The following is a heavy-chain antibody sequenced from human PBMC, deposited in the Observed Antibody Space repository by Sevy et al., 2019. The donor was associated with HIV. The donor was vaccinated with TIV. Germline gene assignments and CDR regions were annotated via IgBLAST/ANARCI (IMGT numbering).Heavy chain of an antibody. V-gene: IGHV3-15*07. CDR2: IKSITDGGAA. CDR3: STDDLISY. Sequence: GGSLRLSCTASGFDFPNAWMNWIRQVPGKGLEWVGHIKSITDGGAADYAAPVKGRFTISMHDSKNTLYLQMNSLKADDTAVYYCSTDDLISYWGRGTLVTVSS. CDR1: GFDFPNAW. J-gene: IGHJ4*02.